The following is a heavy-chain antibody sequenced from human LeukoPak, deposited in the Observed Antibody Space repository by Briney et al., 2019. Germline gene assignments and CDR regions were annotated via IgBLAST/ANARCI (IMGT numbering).Heavy chain of an antibody. D-gene: IGHD5-12*01. V-gene: IGHV1-18*04. CDR1: GCTFTSYG. J-gene: IGHJ4*02. CDR3: ARDRSGYDYVTYFDY. Sequence: ASVKVSCKASGCTFTSYGISWVRQAPGQGLEWMGWISAYNGNTNYAQKLQGRVTMTTDTSTSRAYMELRSLRSDDTAVYYCARDRSGYDYVTYFDYWGQGTLVTVSS. CDR2: ISAYNGNT.